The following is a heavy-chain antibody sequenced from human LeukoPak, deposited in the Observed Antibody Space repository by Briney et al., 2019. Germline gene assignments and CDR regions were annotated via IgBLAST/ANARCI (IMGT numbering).Heavy chain of an antibody. V-gene: IGHV4-59*08. Sequence: SETLSLTCTVSGGSISSYYWSWIRQPPGKGLEWIGYIYYSGSTNYNPSLKSRVTISVDTSKNQFSLKLSSVTAADTAVYYCARCCYDILTGQEDMDVWGKGTTVTISS. D-gene: IGHD3-9*01. CDR3: ARCCYDILTGQEDMDV. J-gene: IGHJ6*03. CDR2: IYYSGST. CDR1: GGSISSYY.